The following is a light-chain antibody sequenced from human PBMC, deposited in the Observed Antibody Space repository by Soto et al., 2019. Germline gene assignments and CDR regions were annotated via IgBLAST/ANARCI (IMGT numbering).Light chain of an antibody. CDR1: QSVSNSY. CDR3: QQYGSSPPYT. V-gene: IGKV3-20*01. CDR2: GAS. J-gene: IGKJ2*01. Sequence: EIVLTQSPGTLSLSPGERATLSCRASQSVSNSYLAWYQQKPGQAPMLLIYGASSRATGIPDRFSGSGSGTDFTLTISRLEPEDFAVYYCQQYGSSPPYTFGQGTKLEIK.